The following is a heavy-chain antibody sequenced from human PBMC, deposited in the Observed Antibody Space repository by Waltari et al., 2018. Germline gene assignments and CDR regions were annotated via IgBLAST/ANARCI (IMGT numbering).Heavy chain of an antibody. Sequence: VQLVDSGGGLVQTGGSLRLSCVASGFTFRRLSMSWVRQAPGKGLEWIGSLFHSGRAYYSPSLKTRLTISVDTSKNQISLRLTSVSAADTAVYFCATSNNFGLPGAFDSWGQGTPITVSA. CDR2: LFHSGRA. D-gene: IGHD3-3*01. V-gene: IGHV4-38-2*01. CDR1: GFTFRRLS. CDR3: ATSNNFGLPGAFDS. J-gene: IGHJ4*02.